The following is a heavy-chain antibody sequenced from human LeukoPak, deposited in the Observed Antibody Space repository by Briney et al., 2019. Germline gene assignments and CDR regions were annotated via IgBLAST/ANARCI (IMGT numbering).Heavy chain of an antibody. J-gene: IGHJ4*02. Sequence: GRSLRLSCAASGFTFSSYAMHWVRQAPGKGLEWVAVISYDGSNKYYADSVKGRFTISRDNSKNTLYLQMNSLRAEDTAVYYCARERTRYCSGGSCYRSRPDYWGQGTLVTVSS. CDR3: ARERTRYCSGGSCYRSRPDY. CDR1: GFTFSSYA. CDR2: ISYDGSNK. V-gene: IGHV3-30-3*01. D-gene: IGHD2-15*01.